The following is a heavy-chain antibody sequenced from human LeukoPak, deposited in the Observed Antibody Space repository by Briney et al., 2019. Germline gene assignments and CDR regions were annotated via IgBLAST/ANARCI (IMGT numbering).Heavy chain of an antibody. J-gene: IGHJ4*02. Sequence: GGSLRLSCAASGFTFSSYNMKWVRQAPGKGLEWVSSISSSSGYIYYTDSVKGRFTISRDNARNSLYLQMNSLRAEDTAVYYCARDLCLRHGCCTNGVCSTEFDYWGQGTLVTVSS. CDR3: ARDLCLRHGCCTNGVCSTEFDY. D-gene: IGHD2-8*01. V-gene: IGHV3-21*01. CDR1: GFTFSSYN. CDR2: ISSSSGYI.